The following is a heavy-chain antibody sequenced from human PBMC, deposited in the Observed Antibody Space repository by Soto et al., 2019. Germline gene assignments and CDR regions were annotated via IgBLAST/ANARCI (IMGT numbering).Heavy chain of an antibody. CDR3: AKGSASTRPYYFDC. J-gene: IGHJ4*02. V-gene: IGHV3-23*05. Sequence: GGSLRLSCAASGFTFNNYVMSWVRQAPGEGLEWVSAATSGTSDTYYADSVKGRFTISRDDSKNTFYLQMDNLRADDTAVYYCAKGSASTRPYYFDCWGQGSLVTVSS. CDR1: GFTFNNYV. CDR2: ATSGTSDT. D-gene: IGHD2-21*01.